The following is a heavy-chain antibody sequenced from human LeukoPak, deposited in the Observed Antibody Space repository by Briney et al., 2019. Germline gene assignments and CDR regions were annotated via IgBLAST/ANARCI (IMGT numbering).Heavy chain of an antibody. CDR1: GFTFSSYS. D-gene: IGHD2-21*01. CDR3: ARDRSLLDGAYDAFDI. Sequence: GGSLRLSCAASGFTFSSYSMNWVRQAPGKGLEWVSSISSSSSYIYYADSVKGRFTISRDNAKNLLYLQMNSLRAEDTAVYYCARDRSLLDGAYDAFDIWGQGTMVTVSS. CDR2: ISSSSSYI. J-gene: IGHJ3*02. V-gene: IGHV3-21*01.